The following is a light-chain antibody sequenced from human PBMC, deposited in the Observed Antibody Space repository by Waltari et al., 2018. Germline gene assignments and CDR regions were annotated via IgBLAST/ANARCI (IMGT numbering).Light chain of an antibody. V-gene: IGKV1-5*01. J-gene: IGKJ1*01. CDR1: RSINRW. Sequence: DIQMTQSPSTLSAFVGERVTITCRASRSINRWVAWYQQKPGKAPTLLIQEVSSLVSGVPSSFSGSGSGTEFTLTISSLQPEDFATYYCQQYNSDDWTFGQGTKVEI. CDR3: QQYNSDDWT. CDR2: EVS.